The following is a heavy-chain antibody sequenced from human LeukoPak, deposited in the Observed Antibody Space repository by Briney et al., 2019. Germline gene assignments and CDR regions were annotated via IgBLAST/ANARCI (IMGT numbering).Heavy chain of an antibody. CDR1: GYTLTELS. CDR2: FDPEDGET. J-gene: IGHJ6*02. CDR3: ATDQRGAGLGFVYGSGSFNGLDV. V-gene: IGHV1-24*01. Sequence: ASVKVSCKVSGYTLTELSMHWVRQAPGKGLEWMGGFDPEDGETIYAQKFQGRVTVTEDTSSDTGYMELSSLRSEDAAVYYCATDQRGAGLGFVYGSGSFNGLDVWGQGTTVTVSS. D-gene: IGHD3-10*01.